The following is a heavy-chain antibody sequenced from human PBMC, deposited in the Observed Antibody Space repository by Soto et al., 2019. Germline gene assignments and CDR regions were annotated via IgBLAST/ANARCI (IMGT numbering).Heavy chain of an antibody. CDR3: AKSAHPAVVTLYYFDS. D-gene: IGHD2-21*02. V-gene: IGHV3-30*18. CDR2: ISDDGSKK. J-gene: IGHJ4*02. CDR1: GFSFNNYA. Sequence: QVQLVESGGGVVQPGRSLRLSCAASGFSFNNYAMHWVRQAPGKGLEWVTLISDDGSKKYFADSVKGRFTVSRDNSKNTLFLEMNSLKSEDTAVYCCAKSAHPAVVTLYYFDSWGQGTLVTVSS.